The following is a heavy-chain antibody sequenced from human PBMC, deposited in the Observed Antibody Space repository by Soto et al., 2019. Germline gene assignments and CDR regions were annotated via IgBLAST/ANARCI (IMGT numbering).Heavy chain of an antibody. CDR1: GFTVSSNY. CDR2: IYSGGST. Sequence: GGSLRLSCAASGFTVSSNYMSWVRQAPGKGLEWVSVIYSGGSTYYADSVRGRFTISRDNSKNTLYLQMKSLRTEDTAVYYCAHPRGYGVFDAVDIWGQGTMVTVSS. CDR3: AHPRGYGVFDAVDI. V-gene: IGHV3-53*01. D-gene: IGHD4-17*01. J-gene: IGHJ3*02.